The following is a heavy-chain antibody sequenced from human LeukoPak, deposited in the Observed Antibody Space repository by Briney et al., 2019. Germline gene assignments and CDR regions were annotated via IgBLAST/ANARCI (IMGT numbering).Heavy chain of an antibody. Sequence: GGSLRLSCTVSGFTLSSYEMSWIRQTPGKGLEWVSSIDYDGGSGHYADSVKGRFTISRDNSNNTLFLHLNSLRGEDTAVYYCAKDDAWLRFGEWSQGTLVTVSS. CDR3: AKDDAWLRFGE. J-gene: IGHJ4*02. CDR2: IDYDGGSG. D-gene: IGHD3-10*01. CDR1: GFTLSSYE. V-gene: IGHV3-23*01.